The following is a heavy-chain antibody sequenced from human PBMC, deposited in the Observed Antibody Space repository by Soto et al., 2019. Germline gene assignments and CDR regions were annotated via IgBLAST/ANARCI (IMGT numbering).Heavy chain of an antibody. CDR3: VCFKWGIGPYSGTHL. CDR2: INPKTAAT. J-gene: IGHJ6*02. V-gene: IGHV1-2*02. Sequence: ASVKVSCKASGYTFNSYGITWVRQAPGQGLEWVAWINPKTAATNYAKKFQGRVSLTWDTSFSTAYMEVTRLRPEDTAVYYCVCFKWGIGPYSGTHLWGQATT. D-gene: IGHD1-26*01. CDR1: GYTFNSYG.